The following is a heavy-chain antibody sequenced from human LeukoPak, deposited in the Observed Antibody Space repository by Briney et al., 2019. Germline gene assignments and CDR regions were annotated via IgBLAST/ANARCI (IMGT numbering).Heavy chain of an antibody. CDR1: GGSISSGGYY. Sequence: PSETLSLTCTVSGGSISSGGYYWGWIRQHPGKGLEWIGYIYYSGSTNYNPSLKSRVTISVDTSKNQFSLKLSSVTAADTAVYYCARQMTTVTTYWFDPWGQGTLVTVSS. D-gene: IGHD4-17*01. J-gene: IGHJ5*02. CDR3: ARQMTTVTTYWFDP. CDR2: IYYSGST. V-gene: IGHV4-61*05.